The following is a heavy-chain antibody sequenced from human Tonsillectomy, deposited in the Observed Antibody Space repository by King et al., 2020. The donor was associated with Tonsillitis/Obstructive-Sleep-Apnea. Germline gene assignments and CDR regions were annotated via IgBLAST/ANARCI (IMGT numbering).Heavy chain of an antibody. CDR3: AKEQAAWDAFDI. V-gene: IGHV3-30*18. Sequence: VQLVESGGGVVQPGRSLRLSCAASGFPFSSFGMHWVRQAPGKGLEGVAVISDDGNNKDYADSVKGRFTISRDKSKNTLYLQMNSLRAEDTAIYYCAKEQAAWDAFDIWGQGTMVTVSS. J-gene: IGHJ3*02. CDR1: GFPFSSFG. D-gene: IGHD6-25*01. CDR2: ISDDGNNK.